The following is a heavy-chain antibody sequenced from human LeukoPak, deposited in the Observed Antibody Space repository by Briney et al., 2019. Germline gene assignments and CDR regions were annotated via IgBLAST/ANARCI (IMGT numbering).Heavy chain of an antibody. CDR2: ISSSSSYI. D-gene: IGHD6-13*01. J-gene: IGHJ4*02. CDR3: ATSIAAAGTYVY. Sequence: PGGSLRLSCAASGFTFSSYSMNWVRQAPGKGLEWVSSISSSSSYIYYADSVKGRFTISRDNAKNSLYLQMNSLRAEDTAVYYCATSIAAAGTYVYWGQGTLVTVSS. V-gene: IGHV3-21*01. CDR1: GFTFSSYS.